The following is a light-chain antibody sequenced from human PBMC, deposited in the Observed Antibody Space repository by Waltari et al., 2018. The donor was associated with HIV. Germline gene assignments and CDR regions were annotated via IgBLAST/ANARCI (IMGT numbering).Light chain of an antibody. Sequence: DTQMTQLPSSLSASVADSVTITCRPSQSISRYLNWYQVKPGKAPKLLIYATSTVQSGVPLRFSGSGSGTDFTLTISSLQPEDFASYYCQQTYNKPRTFGGGTTVEI. CDR3: QQTYNKPRT. CDR1: QSISRY. CDR2: ATS. J-gene: IGKJ4*01. V-gene: IGKV1-39*01.